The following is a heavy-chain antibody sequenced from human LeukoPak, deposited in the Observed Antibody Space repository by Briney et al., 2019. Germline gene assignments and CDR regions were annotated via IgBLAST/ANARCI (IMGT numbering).Heavy chain of an antibody. CDR1: GGTFSSYA. CDR3: ARDVGLAAAGTWFDP. D-gene: IGHD6-13*01. CDR2: IIPIFGTA. V-gene: IGHV1-69*06. J-gene: IGHJ5*02. Sequence: GASVKVSCKASGGTFSSYAISWVRQAPGQGLEWMGGIIPIFGTANYAQKFQGRVTITADKSTSTAYMELSSLRSEDTAVYYCARDVGLAAAGTWFDPWGQGTLVTVSS.